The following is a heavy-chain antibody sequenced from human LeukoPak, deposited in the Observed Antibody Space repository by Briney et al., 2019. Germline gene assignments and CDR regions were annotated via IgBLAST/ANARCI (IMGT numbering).Heavy chain of an antibody. J-gene: IGHJ4*02. V-gene: IGHV3-48*04. CDR3: ARDSPIDYGVPGEASSDY. CDR1: GFTFSSYS. CDR2: ISRTT. Sequence: GGSLRLSCAASGFTFSSYSFNWVRQAPGKGLEWVSYISRTTSYADSVKGRFSISRDNAKNSLFLQMNSLRVEDTAVYYCARDSPIDYGVPGEASSDYWGQGTLVTVSS. D-gene: IGHD4-17*01.